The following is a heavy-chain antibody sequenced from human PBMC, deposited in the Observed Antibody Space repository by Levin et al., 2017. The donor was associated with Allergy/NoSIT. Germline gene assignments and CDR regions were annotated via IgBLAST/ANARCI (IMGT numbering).Heavy chain of an antibody. D-gene: IGHD4-23*01. J-gene: IGHJ4*02. V-gene: IGHV3-66*02. CDR1: GFTVNSNY. CDR3: ATGTRTTVITSLAY. CDR2: IYNGGST. Sequence: GGSLRLSCAASGFTVNSNYMSWVRQAPGKGLEWISVIYNGGSTYYADSVKGRFTISRDKSKNTLYLQLNSLRAEDTAVYYCATGTRTTVITSLAYWGQGTLVTVSS.